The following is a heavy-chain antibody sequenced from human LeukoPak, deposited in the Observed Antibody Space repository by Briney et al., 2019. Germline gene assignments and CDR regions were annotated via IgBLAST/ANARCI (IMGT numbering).Heavy chain of an antibody. Sequence: ASVKVSCKASGYTFTSYDINWVRQATGQGLEWMGWMNPNSGNTGYAQKFQGRVTMTRNTFISTAYMELSSLRSEDTAVYYCATLESSESPFDYWGQGTLVTVSS. J-gene: IGHJ4*02. CDR3: ATLESSESPFDY. D-gene: IGHD3-10*01. CDR1: GYTFTSYD. V-gene: IGHV1-8*01. CDR2: MNPNSGNT.